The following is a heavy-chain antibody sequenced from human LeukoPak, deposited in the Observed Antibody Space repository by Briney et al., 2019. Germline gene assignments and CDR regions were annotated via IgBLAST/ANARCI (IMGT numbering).Heavy chain of an antibody. CDR3: ARVPSYCSSTSCYFGGHQAYYFDY. Sequence: GGSLRLSCAASGFTFSSYWMHWVRQALGKGLVWVSRINSDGSSTSYADSVKGRFTISRDNAKNTLYLQMNSLRAEDTAVYYCARVPSYCSSTSCYFGGHQAYYFDYWGQGTLVTVSS. J-gene: IGHJ4*02. CDR1: GFTFSSYW. CDR2: INSDGSST. D-gene: IGHD2-2*01. V-gene: IGHV3-74*01.